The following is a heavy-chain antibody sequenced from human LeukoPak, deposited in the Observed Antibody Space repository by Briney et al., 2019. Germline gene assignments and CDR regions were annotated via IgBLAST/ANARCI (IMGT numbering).Heavy chain of an antibody. CDR1: GYSFINYW. Sequence: GESLKISCKGSGYSFINYWSGWGRQMPGKGLEWMGIIYPGESDTRYSPSFQGQVTISADKSISTAYLQWSSLKASDTAMYYCARLPMTTGPTDAFDIWGQGTMVTVSS. V-gene: IGHV5-51*01. CDR3: ARLPMTTGPTDAFDI. D-gene: IGHD4-11*01. CDR2: IYPGESDT. J-gene: IGHJ3*02.